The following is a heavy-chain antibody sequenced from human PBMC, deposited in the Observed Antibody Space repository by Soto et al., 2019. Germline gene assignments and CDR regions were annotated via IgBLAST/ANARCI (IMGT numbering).Heavy chain of an antibody. CDR2: IWYDGSNK. J-gene: IGHJ6*03. CDR1: GFTFSSYG. D-gene: IGHD4-4*01. Sequence: GGSLRLSCAASGFTFSSYGMHWVRQAPGKGLEWVAVIWYDGSNKYYADSVKGRFTISRDNSKNTLYLQMNGLRAEDTAVYYCARDPLHYTVTSIYYYYIDVWGKGTTVTVSS. CDR3: ARDPLHYTVTSIYYYYIDV. V-gene: IGHV3-33*01.